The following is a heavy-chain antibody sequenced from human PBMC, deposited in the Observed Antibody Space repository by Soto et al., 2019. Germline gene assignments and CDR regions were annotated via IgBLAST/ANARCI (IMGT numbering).Heavy chain of an antibody. J-gene: IGHJ3*02. CDR1: GFTFSNYA. CDR3: ARRSGSGWYTDAFDI. Sequence: PGGSLRLSCAASGFTFSNYAISWVRQGPGEGLEWVSTTIGSGGSTYYTDSVKGRFTVSRDNSRNTLYLEMNSLRAEDTAVYYCARRSGSGWYTDAFDIWGQGTMVTVSS. D-gene: IGHD6-19*01. CDR2: TIGSGGST. V-gene: IGHV3-23*01.